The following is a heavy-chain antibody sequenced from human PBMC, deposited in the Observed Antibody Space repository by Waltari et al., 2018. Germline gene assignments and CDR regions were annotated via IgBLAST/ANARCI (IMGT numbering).Heavy chain of an antibody. D-gene: IGHD3-22*01. CDR1: GGSISSGGYY. V-gene: IGHV4-31*03. CDR2: IYHSGST. Sequence: QVQLQESGPGLVKPSQTLSLTCTVSGGSISSGGYYWSWIRQHPGKGLEWIGYIYHSGSTYYNPSLKSRVTISVDTSKNQFSLKLSSVTAADTAVYYCARGVSSGYTAYWYFDLWGRGTLVTVSS. CDR3: ARGVSSGYTAYWYFDL. J-gene: IGHJ2*01.